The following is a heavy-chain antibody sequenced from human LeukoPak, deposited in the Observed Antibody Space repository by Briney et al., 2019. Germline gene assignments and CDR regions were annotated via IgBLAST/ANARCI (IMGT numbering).Heavy chain of an antibody. J-gene: IGHJ6*03. V-gene: IGHV1-2*02. CDR3: ARSLVRAYYYMDV. Sequence: ASVNVSCKASGYTFTGYYMHWVRQAPGQGLECMGWINPNSGGTNYAQKFQGRVTMTRDTSISTAYMELSRLRSDDTAVYYCARSLVRAYYYMDVWGKGTTVTVSS. CDR2: INPNSGGT. CDR1: GYTFTGYY. D-gene: IGHD2-8*02.